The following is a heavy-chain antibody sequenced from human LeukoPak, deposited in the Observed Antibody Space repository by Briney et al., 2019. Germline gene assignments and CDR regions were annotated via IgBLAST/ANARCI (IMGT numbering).Heavy chain of an antibody. CDR3: ARGSYYYGSGSYSAFGY. CDR2: INHSGST. V-gene: IGHV4-34*01. CDR1: GGSFSGYY. Sequence: SETLSLTCAVYGGSFSGYYWSWIRQPPGKGLEWIGEINHSGSTNYNPSLKSRVTISVDTSKNQFSLKLSSVTAADTAVYYCARGSYYYGSGSYSAFGYWGQGTLVTVSS. D-gene: IGHD3-10*01. J-gene: IGHJ4*02.